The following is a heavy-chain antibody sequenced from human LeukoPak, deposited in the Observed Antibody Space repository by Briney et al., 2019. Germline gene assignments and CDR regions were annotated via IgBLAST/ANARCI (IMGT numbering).Heavy chain of an antibody. Sequence: GASVKVSCKASGYTFTSYYMHWVRQAPGQGLEWMGWINPNSGGTNYAQKFQGRVTMTRDTSISTAYMELSSLRSEDTAVYYCASASDIAVAGYYYYYYMDVWGKGTTVTISS. CDR3: ASASDIAVAGYYYYYYMDV. V-gene: IGHV1-2*02. CDR2: INPNSGGT. J-gene: IGHJ6*03. D-gene: IGHD6-19*01. CDR1: GYTFTSYY.